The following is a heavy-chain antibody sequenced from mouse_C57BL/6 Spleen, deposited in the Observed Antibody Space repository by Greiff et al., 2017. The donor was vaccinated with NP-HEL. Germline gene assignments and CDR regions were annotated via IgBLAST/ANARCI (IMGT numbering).Heavy chain of an antibody. D-gene: IGHD4-1*01. Sequence: EVQVVESGGGLVKPGGSLKLSCAASGFTFSSYAMSWVRQTPEKRLEWVATISDGGSYTYYPDNVKGRFTISRDNAKNNLYLQMSHLKSEDTAMYYCARDRELGFFAYWGQGTLVTVSA. CDR1: GFTFSSYA. J-gene: IGHJ3*01. CDR2: ISDGGSYT. V-gene: IGHV5-4*01. CDR3: ARDRELGFFAY.